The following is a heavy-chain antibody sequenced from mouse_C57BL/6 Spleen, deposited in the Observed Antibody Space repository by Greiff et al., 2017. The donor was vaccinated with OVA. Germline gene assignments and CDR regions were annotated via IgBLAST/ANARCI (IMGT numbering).Heavy chain of an antibody. V-gene: IGHV1-69*01. CDR3: ARSSYGSGLVYFDY. CDR1: GYTFTSYW. J-gene: IGHJ2*01. CDR2: IDPSVSYT. D-gene: IGHD1-1*01. Sequence: QVQLQQPGAELVMPGASVKLSCKASGYTFTSYWMHWVKQRPGQGLEWIGEIDPSVSYTNSTQKFKGKSTLTVDKSSSTAYMQLSSLTSEDSAVDYCARSSYGSGLVYFDYWGQGTTLTVSS.